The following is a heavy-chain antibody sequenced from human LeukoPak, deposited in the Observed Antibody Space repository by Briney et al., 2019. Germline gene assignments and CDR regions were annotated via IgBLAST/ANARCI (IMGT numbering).Heavy chain of an antibody. V-gene: IGHV1-8*01. J-gene: IGHJ4*02. CDR2: MNPNSGNT. Sequence: ASVKVSCKASGYTFTSYDINWVRQATGQGLEWMGWMNPNSGNTDYAQKFQGRVTMTRNTSIGTAYMELSSLRSEDTAIYYCVRVPPGTTIYAYWGQGTLVTVSS. CDR3: VRVPPGTTIYAY. CDR1: GYTFTSYD. D-gene: IGHD1-14*01.